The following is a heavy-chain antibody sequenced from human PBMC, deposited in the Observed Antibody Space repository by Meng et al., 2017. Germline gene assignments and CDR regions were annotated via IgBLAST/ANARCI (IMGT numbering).Heavy chain of an antibody. Sequence: QVQLPAWGAGPLKPSGTRSSPCAAFGGSFSGYYWSWIRQPPGKGLEWIGEINHSGSTNYNPSLKSRVTISVDTSKNQFSLKLSSVTAADTAVYYCARRRGGSSDWFDPWGQGTLVTVSS. CDR1: GGSFSGYY. J-gene: IGHJ5*02. CDR2: INHSGST. V-gene: IGHV4-34*02. CDR3: ARRRGGSSDWFDP. D-gene: IGHD6-6*01.